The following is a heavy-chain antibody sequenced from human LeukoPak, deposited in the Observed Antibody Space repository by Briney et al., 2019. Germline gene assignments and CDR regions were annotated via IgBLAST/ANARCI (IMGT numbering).Heavy chain of an antibody. CDR1: GGTFSSYA. CDR2: IIPIFGTA. V-gene: IGHV1-69*13. CDR3: ARVGPYSSRTYYFDY. D-gene: IGHD6-13*01. J-gene: IGHJ4*02. Sequence: GASVKVSCKASGGTFSSYAISWVRQAPGQGLEWMGGIIPIFGTANYAQKFQGRVTITADESTSTAYMELSSLRSEDTAVYYCARVGPYSSRTYYFDYWGQGTLVTVSS.